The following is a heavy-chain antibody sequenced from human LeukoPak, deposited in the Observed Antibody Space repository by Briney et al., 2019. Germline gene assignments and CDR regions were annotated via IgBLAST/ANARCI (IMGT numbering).Heavy chain of an antibody. Sequence: SETLSLTCTVSGGSISSGGYSWSWIRQPPGKGLEWIGYIYHSGSTYYNPSLKSRVTISVDRSKNQFSLKLSSVTAADTAVYYCARQGDTAVVVGWYFDLWGRGTLVTVSS. J-gene: IGHJ2*01. CDR2: IYHSGST. CDR1: GGSISSGGYS. V-gene: IGHV4-30-2*01. D-gene: IGHD5-18*01. CDR3: ARQGDTAVVVGWYFDL.